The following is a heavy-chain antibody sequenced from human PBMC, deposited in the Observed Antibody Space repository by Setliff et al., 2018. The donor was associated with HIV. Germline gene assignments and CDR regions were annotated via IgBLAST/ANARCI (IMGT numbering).Heavy chain of an antibody. CDR1: GGFISNHY. D-gene: IGHD2-21*02. Sequence: GGFISNHYWTWIRQPPGKGLEWIGSTHYSGSSYYSPSLKSRVTISLDTSKNQFSLKLSSMTAADTAVYYCARDVGLCGVDCWPYFYFDLWGRGNLVTVSS. J-gene: IGHJ2*01. CDR3: ARDVGLCGVDCWPYFYFDL. CDR2: THYSGSS. V-gene: IGHV4-59*11.